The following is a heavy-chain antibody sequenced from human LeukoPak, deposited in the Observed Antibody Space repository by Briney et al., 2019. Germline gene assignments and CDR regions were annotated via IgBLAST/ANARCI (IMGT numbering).Heavy chain of an antibody. CDR1: GFTFDDYG. CDR2: INWNGGST. D-gene: IGHD3-9*01. CDR3: ARVDPGRIRYFDWLPTQNWFDP. Sequence: GGSLRLSCAASGFTFDDYGMSWVRQAPGKGLEWVSGINWNGGSTGYADSVKGRFTISRDNAKNSLYLQMNSLRAEDTALYYCARVDPGRIRYFDWLPTQNWFDPWGQGTLVTVSS. J-gene: IGHJ5*02. V-gene: IGHV3-20*04.